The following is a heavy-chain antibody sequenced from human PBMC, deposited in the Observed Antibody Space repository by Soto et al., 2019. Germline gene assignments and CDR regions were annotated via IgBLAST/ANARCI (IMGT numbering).Heavy chain of an antibody. D-gene: IGHD3-10*01. J-gene: IGHJ4*02. V-gene: IGHV3-15*01. CDR3: ARGSTDSYPGSRIFDF. Sequence: EVQLVESGGGLVKPGGSLRLSCAASGFTFSNAWMSWVRQAPGKGLEWVGRIKSKTDGGTTDYAAPVKGRFTISRDDSKNTLYLQMTSLTAEDSAMYYCARGSTDSYPGSRIFDFWGRGTLVTVSS. CDR2: IKSKTDGGTT. CDR1: GFTFSNAW.